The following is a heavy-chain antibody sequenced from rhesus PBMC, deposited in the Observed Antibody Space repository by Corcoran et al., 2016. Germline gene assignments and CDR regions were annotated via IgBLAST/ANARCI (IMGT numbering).Heavy chain of an antibody. J-gene: IGHJ4*01. Sequence: QVQLQESGPGLVKPSETLSLTCAVSGYSISSGYGWGWIRQPPGKGLEWIGQIYGGSGSTYYNPPPKSRVTVSKDTSKNQFSLKLSSVTAADTAVYYCARVGNSGSYYYGAVFDYWGQGVLVTVSS. D-gene: IGHD3-16*01. CDR1: GYSISSGYG. CDR3: ARVGNSGSYYYGAVFDY. V-gene: IGHV4-127*01. CDR2: IYGGSGST.